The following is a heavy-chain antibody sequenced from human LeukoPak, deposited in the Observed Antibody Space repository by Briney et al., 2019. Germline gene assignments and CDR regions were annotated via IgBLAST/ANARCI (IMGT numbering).Heavy chain of an antibody. V-gene: IGHV4-39*07. Sequence: SETLSLTCTVSGGSISSSSYYWGWIRQPPGKGLEWIGRIYTSGSTNYNPSLKSRVTISVDTSKNQFSLKLSSVTAADTAVYYCARAVYYYDSSGYYFDYWGQGTLVTVSS. CDR3: ARAVYYYDSSGYYFDY. D-gene: IGHD3-22*01. CDR1: GGSISSSSYY. J-gene: IGHJ4*02. CDR2: IYTSGST.